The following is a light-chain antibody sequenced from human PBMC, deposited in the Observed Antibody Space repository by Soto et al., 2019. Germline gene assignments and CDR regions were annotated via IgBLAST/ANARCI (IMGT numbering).Light chain of an antibody. CDR3: QQYWSSPRT. Sequence: EIVLTQSPGTLSLSPGERATLSCRASPSVSSNLLDWYQQKPGQAPSLLIYGATTRATGIPDTFSGSGSGEDFTLTISRLETEDLAVDYCQQYWSSPRTFGQGTKVEIK. J-gene: IGKJ1*01. V-gene: IGKV3-20*01. CDR1: PSVSSNL. CDR2: GAT.